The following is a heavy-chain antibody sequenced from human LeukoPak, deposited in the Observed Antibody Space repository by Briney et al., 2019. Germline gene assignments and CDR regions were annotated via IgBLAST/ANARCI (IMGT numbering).Heavy chain of an antibody. D-gene: IGHD1-26*01. Sequence: GGSPRLSCAASGFTFSNYWMHWVRQAPGKGLVWVSRISTDGSSTSYADSVKGRFTISRDNAKNTLYLQMNSLRAEDTAVYYCARKWGISNWGQGTLVTVSS. CDR1: GFTFSNYW. J-gene: IGHJ4*02. CDR2: ISTDGSST. V-gene: IGHV3-74*01. CDR3: ARKWGISN.